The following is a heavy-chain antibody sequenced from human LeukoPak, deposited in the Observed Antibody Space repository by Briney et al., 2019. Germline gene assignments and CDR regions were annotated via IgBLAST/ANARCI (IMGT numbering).Heavy chain of an antibody. D-gene: IGHD6-13*01. J-gene: IGHJ4*02. V-gene: IGHV3-23*01. CDR1: GFTFSSYA. Sequence: GGSLRLSCAASGFTFSSYAMSWVRQAPGKGLEWISAISGSGGSTYYADSVKGRFTTSRDNSKNTLYLQMNSLRADDTSVYYCAKVFSSWYPCPDYWGQGTLVTVSS. CDR2: ISGSGGST. CDR3: AKVFSSWYPCPDY.